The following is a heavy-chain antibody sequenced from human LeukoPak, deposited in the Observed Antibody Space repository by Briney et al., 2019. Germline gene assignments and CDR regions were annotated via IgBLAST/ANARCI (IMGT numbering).Heavy chain of an antibody. J-gene: IGHJ4*02. V-gene: IGHV3-23*01. Sequence: GGSLRLSCGASGFIFSAYAMNWVRQAPGKGLEWVAAVTGSGDSTHYADSVKGRFTISRDNSKKTLYLQMNSLRVEDTAVYYCAKDRNIVSTSFDYWGQGTVVTVSS. CDR1: GFIFSAYA. CDR2: VTGSGDST. CDR3: AKDRNIVSTSFDY. D-gene: IGHD5-12*01.